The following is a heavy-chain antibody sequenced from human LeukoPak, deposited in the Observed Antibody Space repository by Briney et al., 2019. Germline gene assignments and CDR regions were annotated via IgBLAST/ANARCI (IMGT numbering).Heavy chain of an antibody. V-gene: IGHV3-21*04. D-gene: IGHD1-7*01. CDR2: ISSSSSYI. J-gene: IGHJ4*02. CDR1: GFTFSSYS. Sequence: GGSLRLSCAASGFTFSSYSMNWVRQAPGKGLEWVSSISSSSSYIYYADSVKGRFTISRDNAKNSLYLQMNSLRVEDTALYHCARKGLGGELGGFDSWGQGTLVTVSS. CDR3: ARKGLGGELGGFDS.